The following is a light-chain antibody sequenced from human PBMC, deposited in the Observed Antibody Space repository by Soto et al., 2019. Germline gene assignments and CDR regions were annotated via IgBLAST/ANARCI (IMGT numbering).Light chain of an antibody. CDR1: QGISRY. CDR3: QQYYSYPLT. J-gene: IGKJ4*01. Sequence: AIRMTQSPSSLSASTGDRVTITCLASQGISRYLAWYQQKPGKAPKLLIYAASTLQSGVPSRFSGSGSGTDFTLTISCLQSEDFATYYCQQYYSYPLTFGGGTKVDIK. V-gene: IGKV1-8*01. CDR2: AAS.